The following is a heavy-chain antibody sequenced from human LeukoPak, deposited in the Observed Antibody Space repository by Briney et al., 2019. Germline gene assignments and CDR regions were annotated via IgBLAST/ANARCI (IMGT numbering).Heavy chain of an antibody. D-gene: IGHD3-16*01. CDR3: VRDQRNTWTPAVFTF. V-gene: IGHV3-9*01. Sequence: GGSLSLSCAASGFSFDDYAVHWVRQVPGKGLEWVSGISWNSGSLGYADSVKGRFTISRDNAKNSLSLQMNSLRPEDSALYFCVRDQRNTWTPAVFTFWGQGTLVAVSS. CDR1: GFSFDDYA. CDR2: ISWNSGSL. J-gene: IGHJ4*02.